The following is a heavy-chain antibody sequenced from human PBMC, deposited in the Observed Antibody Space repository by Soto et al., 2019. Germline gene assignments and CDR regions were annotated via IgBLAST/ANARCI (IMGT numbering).Heavy chain of an antibody. J-gene: IGHJ4*02. CDR3: AKVGVVWSGYLTSGARWYFDY. CDR1: GFTFSSYA. Sequence: GGSLRLSCAASGFTFSSYAMSWVRQAPGKGLEWVSAISGSGGSTYYADSVKGRFTISRDNSKNTLYLQMNSLRAEDTAVYYCAKVGVVWSGYLTSGARWYFDYWGQGTLVTVSS. V-gene: IGHV3-23*01. D-gene: IGHD3-3*01. CDR2: ISGSGGST.